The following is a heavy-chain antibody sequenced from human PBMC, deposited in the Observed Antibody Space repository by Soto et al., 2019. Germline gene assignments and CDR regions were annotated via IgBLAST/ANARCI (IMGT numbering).Heavy chain of an antibody. D-gene: IGHD6-25*01. Sequence: ASVKVYCKASGYTFTAYAIHWVRQAPGQSIECMGWINAVNGDTKYSQKFQGRLSITRDTSATTAYMELSSLTSEDTAIYYSAMVAEQRLPHYEGRDVGGPGITVSVS. J-gene: IGHJ6*02. V-gene: IGHV1-3*01. CDR2: INAVNGDT. CDR3: AMVAEQRLPHYEGRDV. CDR1: GYTFTAYA.